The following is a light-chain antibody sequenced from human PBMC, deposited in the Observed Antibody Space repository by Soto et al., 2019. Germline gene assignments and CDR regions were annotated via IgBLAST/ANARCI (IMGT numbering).Light chain of an antibody. CDR2: EVT. J-gene: IGLJ2*01. CDR1: SSDVGGYNY. Sequence: QSALTQPASVSGSPGQSITISCTGTSSDVGGYNYVSWYQHHPGKAPKLIIYEVTNRPSGVSNRFSGSKSGNTASLTISGLQAEDEADYYCVSYTSSSTYVVFGGGTKLTVL. V-gene: IGLV2-14*01. CDR3: VSYTSSSTYVV.